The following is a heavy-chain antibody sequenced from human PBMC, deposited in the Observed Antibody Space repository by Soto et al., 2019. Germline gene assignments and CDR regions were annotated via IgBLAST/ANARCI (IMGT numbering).Heavy chain of an antibody. CDR3: ATSTMIRTPDAFDL. CDR2: ISYDGSNK. Sequence: QVQLVESGGGVVQPGRSLRLSCAASGFTFSSYGMHWVRQAPGKGLEWVAVISYDGSNKYYADSVKGRFTISRDNSKNTLYLQMNSLRAEDTAVYYCATSTMIRTPDAFDLWGQGTMVTVSS. D-gene: IGHD3-22*01. J-gene: IGHJ3*01. CDR1: GFTFSSYG. V-gene: IGHV3-30*03.